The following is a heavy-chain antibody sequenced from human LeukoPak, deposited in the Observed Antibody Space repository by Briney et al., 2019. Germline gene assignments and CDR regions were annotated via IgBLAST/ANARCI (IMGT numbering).Heavy chain of an antibody. CDR2: ISYGGSNK. CDR1: GFTFSSYD. CDR3: AREMVGAIYFDY. D-gene: IGHD1-26*01. J-gene: IGHJ4*02. Sequence: GGSLRLSCAASGFTFSSYDMHWVRQAPGKGLEWVAVISYGGSNKYYADSVKGRFTISRDNSKNTLYLQMNSLRPDDTAVYYCAREMVGAIYFDYWGQGTLVTVPS. V-gene: IGHV3-30-3*01.